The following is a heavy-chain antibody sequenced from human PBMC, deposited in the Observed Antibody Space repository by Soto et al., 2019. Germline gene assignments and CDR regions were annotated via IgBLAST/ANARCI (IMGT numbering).Heavy chain of an antibody. CDR1: GGSISSYY. V-gene: IGHV4-59*01. CDR2: IYYSGST. J-gene: IGHJ4*02. D-gene: IGHD1-26*01. Sequence: QVQLQESGPGLVKPSETLSLTCTVSGGSISSYYWRWIRQPPGKGLEWIGYIYYSGSTNYNPSLKSRVTISVDTSKNQFSLKLSSVTAADTAVYYCARRWGYYFDYWGQGTLVTVSS. CDR3: ARRWGYYFDY.